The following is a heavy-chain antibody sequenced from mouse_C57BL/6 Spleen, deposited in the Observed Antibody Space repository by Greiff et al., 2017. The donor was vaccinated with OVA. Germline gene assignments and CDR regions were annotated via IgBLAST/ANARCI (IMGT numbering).Heavy chain of an antibody. CDR3: ARSDYGYGYAMDY. Sequence: VQLQQSGAELVRPGSSVKLSCKASGYTFTSYWMHWVKQRPIQGLEWIGNIDPSDSETHYNQKFKDKATLTVDKSSSTAYMQLSSLTSEDSAVYYCARSDYGYGYAMDYWGQGTSVTVSS. CDR2: IDPSDSET. CDR1: GYTFTSYW. V-gene: IGHV1-52*01. J-gene: IGHJ4*01. D-gene: IGHD2-2*01.